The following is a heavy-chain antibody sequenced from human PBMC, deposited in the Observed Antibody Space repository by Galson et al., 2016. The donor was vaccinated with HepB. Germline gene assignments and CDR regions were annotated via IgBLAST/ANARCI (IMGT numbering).Heavy chain of an antibody. CDR2: IYHSGRT. CDR1: GFSLRTSGVG. CDR3: ARDSYFDSSGYFYDVLDF. V-gene: IGHV4-61*08. D-gene: IGHD3-22*01. J-gene: IGHJ4*02. Sequence: LVKPTQTLTLTCTFSGFSLRTSGVGVGWIRQPPGKGLEWIGYIYHSGRTNSNPSLKGRVTMSIDTSKNQFSLKLNSVTAADTAAYYCARDSYFDSSGYFYDVLDFWGQGTLVTVSP.